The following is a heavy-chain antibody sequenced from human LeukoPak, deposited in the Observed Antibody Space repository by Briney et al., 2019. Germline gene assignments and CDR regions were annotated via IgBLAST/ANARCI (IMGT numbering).Heavy chain of an antibody. V-gene: IGHV4-30-4*01. CDR3: ARESGGANHFDY. CDR2: IYYSGST. CDR1: GGSISSGDYY. J-gene: IGHJ4*02. Sequence: SETLSLTCTVSGGSISSGDYYWSWIRQPPGKGLEWIGYIYYSGSTYYNPSLKSRVTISVDTSKNQFSLKLSSVTAADTAVYHCARESGGANHFDYWGQGTLVTVSS. D-gene: IGHD1-26*01.